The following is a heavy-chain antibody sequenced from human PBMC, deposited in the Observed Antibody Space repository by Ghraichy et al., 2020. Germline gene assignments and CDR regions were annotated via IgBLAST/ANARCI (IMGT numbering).Heavy chain of an antibody. V-gene: IGHV3-23*01. J-gene: IGHJ4*02. CDR3: AKSISPNYSSSY. D-gene: IGHD6-19*01. Sequence: GGSLRLSCAASGFSFGNYAMSWVRQAPGKGLEWVSAISATGVSTYYADSVKGRFTISRDNSRNTLFLQMNSLRAEDTAIYYCAKSISPNYSSSYWGQGTLVTVSS. CDR1: GFSFGNYA. CDR2: ISATGVST.